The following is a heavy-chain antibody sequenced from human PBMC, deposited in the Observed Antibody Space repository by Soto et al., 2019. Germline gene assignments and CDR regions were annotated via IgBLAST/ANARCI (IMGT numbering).Heavy chain of an antibody. Sequence: QVQLHESGPGLVKPSETLSLTCTVSGGSINNNYWSWIRQPPGRGHEWIGYIFSNGRPNYNPSLETRVAISVDTSKDQLSLTLGSVTAADTAVYYCAKGGDNSPWYYSLWGQGTLVAVSS. CDR3: AKGGDNSPWYYSL. CDR2: IFSNGRP. D-gene: IGHD3-10*01. V-gene: IGHV4-59*01. CDR1: GGSINNNY. J-gene: IGHJ4*02.